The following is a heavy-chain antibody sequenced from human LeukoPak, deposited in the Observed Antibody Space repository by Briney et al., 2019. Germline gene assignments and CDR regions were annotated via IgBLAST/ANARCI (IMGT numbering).Heavy chain of an antibody. D-gene: IGHD3-22*01. V-gene: IGHV3-7*01. Sequence: PGGSLRLSCAASGFNFSSYWMSWVRQAPGKGLAWVANIKQDGSEKYYVDSVKGRFTISRDNAKNSLYLQMNSLRAEDTAVYYCAREEDSSGYYPKIFDYWGQGTLVTVSS. CDR3: AREEDSSGYYPKIFDY. J-gene: IGHJ4*02. CDR1: GFNFSSYW. CDR2: IKQDGSEK.